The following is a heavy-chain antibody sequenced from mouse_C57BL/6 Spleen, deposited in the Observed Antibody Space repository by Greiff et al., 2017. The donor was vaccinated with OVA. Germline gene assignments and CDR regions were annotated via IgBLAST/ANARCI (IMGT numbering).Heavy chain of an antibody. J-gene: IGHJ4*01. Sequence: VKLQQSGAELVKPGASVKISCKASGYAFSSYWMNWVKQRPGKGLEWIGQIYPGDGDTNYNGKFKGKATLTADKSSSTAYMQLSSLTSEDSAVYFCARNPYYYGSSLYAMDYWGQGTSVTVSS. D-gene: IGHD1-1*01. CDR1: GYAFSSYW. V-gene: IGHV1-80*01. CDR3: ARNPYYYGSSLYAMDY. CDR2: IYPGDGDT.